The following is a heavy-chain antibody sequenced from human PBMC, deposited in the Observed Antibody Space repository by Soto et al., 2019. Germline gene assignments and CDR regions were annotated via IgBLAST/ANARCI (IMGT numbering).Heavy chain of an antibody. CDR1: GFTVSSNY. CDR2: IYSGGST. Sequence: EVQLVETGGGLIQPGGSLRLSCAASGFTVSSNYMSWVRQAPGKGLEWVSVIYSGGSTYYADSLKGRFTISRDNSKNTLYLQMNSLRAEDTAVYYCARDIAVAGGWFDPWGQGTLVTVSS. J-gene: IGHJ5*02. CDR3: ARDIAVAGGWFDP. V-gene: IGHV3-53*02. D-gene: IGHD6-19*01.